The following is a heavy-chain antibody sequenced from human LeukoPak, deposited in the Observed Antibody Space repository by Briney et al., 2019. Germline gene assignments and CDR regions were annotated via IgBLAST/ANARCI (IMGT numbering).Heavy chain of an antibody. CDR1: GFTFSSYA. Sequence: PGGSLRLSCAASGFTFSSYAMSWVRQAPGKGLEWVSAISGSGGSTYYADSVKGRFTISRDNSKNTLYLQMSSLRAEDTAVYYCVKSDFWSGYYPPPDYWGQGTLVTVSS. V-gene: IGHV3-23*01. D-gene: IGHD3-3*01. J-gene: IGHJ4*02. CDR3: VKSDFWSGYYPPPDY. CDR2: ISGSGGST.